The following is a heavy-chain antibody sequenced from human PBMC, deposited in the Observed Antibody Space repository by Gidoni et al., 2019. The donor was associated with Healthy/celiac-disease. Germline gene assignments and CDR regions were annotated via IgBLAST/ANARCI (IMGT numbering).Heavy chain of an antibody. CDR3: ARELGWDSGSHNDY. CDR2: INAGNGNT. Sequence: QLQLVQSGAEVKKPGASVKVSCKPSGYTFTRYAIHWVRQAPGQRLEWMGWINAGNGNTKYSQKFQGRVTITRDTSASTAYMELSSLRSEDTAVYYCARELGWDSGSHNDYWGQGTLVTVSS. CDR1: GYTFTRYA. J-gene: IGHJ4*02. D-gene: IGHD1-26*01. V-gene: IGHV1-3*01.